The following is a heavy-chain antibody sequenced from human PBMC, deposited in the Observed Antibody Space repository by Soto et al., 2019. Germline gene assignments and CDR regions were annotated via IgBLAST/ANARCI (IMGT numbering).Heavy chain of an antibody. V-gene: IGHV3-66*01. D-gene: IGHD2-21*02. CDR3: ARDKVVVTATNYYYYGMDV. CDR2: IYSGGST. J-gene: IGHJ6*02. Sequence: EVQLVESGGGLVQPGGSLRLSCAASGFTVSSNYMSWVRQAPGKGLEWVSVIYSGGSTYYADSVKGRFTISRDNSKNTLXXQMNSLRAEDTAVYYCARDKVVVTATNYYYYGMDVWGQGTTVTVSS. CDR1: GFTVSSNY.